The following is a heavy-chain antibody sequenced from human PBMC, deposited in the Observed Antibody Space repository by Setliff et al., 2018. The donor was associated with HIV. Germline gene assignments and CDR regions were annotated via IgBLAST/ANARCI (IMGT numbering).Heavy chain of an antibody. D-gene: IGHD4-17*01. CDR1: GFIFDDYG. Sequence: AGGSLRLSCAASGFIFDDYGMSWVRQAPGKGLEWVSVIHDDGSTYYADSVKGRFTVSRDDSKNTLFLEMNSLRAEDTAVYYCARGHYGAWGQGTLVTVSS. V-gene: IGHV3-53*01. J-gene: IGHJ4*02. CDR3: ARGHYGA. CDR2: IHDDGST.